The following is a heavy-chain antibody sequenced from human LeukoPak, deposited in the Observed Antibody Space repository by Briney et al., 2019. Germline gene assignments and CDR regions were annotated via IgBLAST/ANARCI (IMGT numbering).Heavy chain of an antibody. V-gene: IGHV3-21*01. D-gene: IGHD4-17*01. CDR1: GFTFSSYN. J-gene: IGHJ4*02. Sequence: GGSLRLSCATSGFTFSSYNMNWVRQAPGRGLEWVSSISSSSSYIYYADSVKGRFTISRDNAKNSLYLQMNSLRAEDTAVYYCAREDGDADLIFGYWGQGTLVTVSS. CDR2: ISSSSSYI. CDR3: AREDGDADLIFGY.